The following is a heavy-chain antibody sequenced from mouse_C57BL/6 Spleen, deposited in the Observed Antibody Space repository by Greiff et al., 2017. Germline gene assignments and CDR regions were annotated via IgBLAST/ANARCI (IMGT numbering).Heavy chain of an antibody. CDR1: GFSFNTYA. J-gene: IGHJ3*01. V-gene: IGHV10-1*01. Sequence: EVHLVESGGGLVQPKGSLKLSCAASGFSFNTYAMNWVRQAPGKGLEWVARIRSKSNNYATYYADSVKDRFTISRDDSESMLYLQMNNLKTEDTAMYYCVRHNIYDYDAFAYWGQGTLVTVSA. CDR2: IRSKSNNYAT. D-gene: IGHD2-4*01. CDR3: VRHNIYDYDAFAY.